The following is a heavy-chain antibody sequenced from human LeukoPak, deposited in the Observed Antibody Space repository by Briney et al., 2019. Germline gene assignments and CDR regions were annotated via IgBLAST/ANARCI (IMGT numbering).Heavy chain of an antibody. CDR1: GFTFSNYE. D-gene: IGHD3-10*01. CDR2: ISGGGNNI. J-gene: IGHJ4*02. CDR3: ARGVVRGVIIPAFDY. Sequence: GGSLRLYCATSGFTFSNYEMNWVRQATGKGLEWLSYISGGGNNIYYADSVKGRFTISRDSAKNSLYLQMNSLRAEDTAVYYCARGVVRGVIIPAFDYWGQGTLVTVSS. V-gene: IGHV3-48*03.